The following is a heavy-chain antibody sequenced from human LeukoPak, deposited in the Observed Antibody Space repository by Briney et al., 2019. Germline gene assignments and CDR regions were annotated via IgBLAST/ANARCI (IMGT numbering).Heavy chain of an antibody. V-gene: IGHV1-69*13. CDR3: ARKVIFRSWYFDL. Sequence: SVKVSCKASAGTFSSYAISWVRQPPGQGLEWMGGIIPIFGTANYAQKFQGRVTITADESTSTAYMELSSLRSEDTAVYYCARKVIFRSWYFDLWGRGTLVTVSS. CDR2: IIPIFGTA. CDR1: AGTFSSYA. J-gene: IGHJ2*01. D-gene: IGHD3-10*01.